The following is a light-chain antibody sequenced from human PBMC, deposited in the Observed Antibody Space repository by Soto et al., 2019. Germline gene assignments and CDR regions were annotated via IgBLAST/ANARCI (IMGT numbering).Light chain of an antibody. CDR2: GNS. V-gene: IGLV1-40*01. CDR1: SSNIGAGYD. CDR3: QYYDSSLSAYV. Sequence: SVLAQPPSVSGAPGQKVTISCTGSSSNIGAGYDLHWYQQLPGTAPKLLLYGNSNRPSGVPDRFSGSKSGTSASLAITGLQDEDEDDYYCQYYDSSLSAYVFGTGTKLTV. J-gene: IGLJ1*01.